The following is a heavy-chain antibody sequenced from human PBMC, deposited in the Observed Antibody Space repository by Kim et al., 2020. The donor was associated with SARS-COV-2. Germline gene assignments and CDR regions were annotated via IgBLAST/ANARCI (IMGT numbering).Heavy chain of an antibody. CDR3: ARGRVSDPSGMDV. V-gene: IGHV3-53*01. D-gene: IGHD2-8*01. CDR2: IYSGGST. Sequence: GGSLRLSCAASGFTVSSNYMSWVRQAPGKGLEWVSVIYSGGSTYYADSVKGRFTISRDNSKNTLYLQMNSLRAEDTAVYDCARGRVSDPSGMDVWGQGTTVTVSS. J-gene: IGHJ6*02. CDR1: GFTVSSNY.